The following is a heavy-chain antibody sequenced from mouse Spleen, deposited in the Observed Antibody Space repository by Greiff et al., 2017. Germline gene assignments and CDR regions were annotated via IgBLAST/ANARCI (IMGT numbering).Heavy chain of an antibody. J-gene: IGHJ4*01. CDR3: ARNPGLLLLRYEDYYAMDY. CDR2: INPNYGTT. V-gene: IGHV1-39*01. D-gene: IGHD1-1*01. Sequence: VQLQQSGPELVKPGASVKISCKASGYSFTDYNMNWVKQSNGKSLEWIGVINPNYGTTSYNQKFKGKATLTVDQSSSTAYMQLNSLTSEDSAVYYCARNPGLLLLRYEDYYAMDYWGQGTSVTVSS. CDR1: GYSFTDYN.